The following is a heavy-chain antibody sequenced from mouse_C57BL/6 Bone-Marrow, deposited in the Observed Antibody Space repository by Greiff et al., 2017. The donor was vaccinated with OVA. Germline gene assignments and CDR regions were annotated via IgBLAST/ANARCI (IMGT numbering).Heavy chain of an antibody. J-gene: IGHJ2*01. CDR3: ATMGSSLYYFDY. CDR1: GYSFTGYF. V-gene: IGHV1-20*01. D-gene: IGHD1-1*01. CDR2: INPYNGDT. Sequence: EVQLQQSGPELVKPGDSVKISCKASGYSFTGYFMNWVMQSHGKSLEWIGRINPYNGDTFYNQKFKGKATLPVDKSSSTAHMELRSLTSEDSAVYYCATMGSSLYYFDYWGQGTTLTVSS.